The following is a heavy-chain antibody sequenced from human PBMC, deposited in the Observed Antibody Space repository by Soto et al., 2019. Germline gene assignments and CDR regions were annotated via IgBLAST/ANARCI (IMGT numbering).Heavy chain of an antibody. CDR3: VRVLGVTLRHYYRLDV. CDR1: GFNFRSFD. J-gene: IGHJ6*02. V-gene: IGHV3-13*01. Sequence: GGSLTLSCAASGFNFRSFDWHWVRQRTGKGLEWVSGIGISGDTYYLGSVKGRFTISRENAKNSLNLQMNDVRAGDTAVYYCVRVLGVTLRHYYRLDVWGQGTMVTVSS. CDR2: IGISGDT. D-gene: IGHD3-3*01.